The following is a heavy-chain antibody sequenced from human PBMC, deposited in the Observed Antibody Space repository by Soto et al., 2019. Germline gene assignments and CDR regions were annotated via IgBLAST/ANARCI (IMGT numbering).Heavy chain of an antibody. J-gene: IGHJ6*02. CDR2: IYYSGST. Sequence: QVQLQESGPGLVKPSQTLSLTCTVSGGSISSGGYYWSWIRQHPGKGLEWIGYIYYSGSTYYNPSLXSXXTRSVDTSKNQFSLKLSSVTAADTAVYYCARGGRRSPGMDVWGQGTTVTVSS. CDR1: GGSISSGGYY. V-gene: IGHV4-31*03. CDR3: ARGGRRSPGMDV.